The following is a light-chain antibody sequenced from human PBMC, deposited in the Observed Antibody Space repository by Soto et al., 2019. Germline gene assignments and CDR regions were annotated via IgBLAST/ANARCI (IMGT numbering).Light chain of an antibody. Sequence: QSVLTQPASVSGSPGQSITISCTGTSSDFGDYNYVSWYQQHPGKAPKLMIYEVSNRPSGVSNRFSGSKSGNTASLTISGLQAEDEADYYCSSYTGSRYVFGTGTKVTVL. CDR1: SSDFGDYNY. CDR3: SSYTGSRYV. J-gene: IGLJ1*01. CDR2: EVS. V-gene: IGLV2-14*01.